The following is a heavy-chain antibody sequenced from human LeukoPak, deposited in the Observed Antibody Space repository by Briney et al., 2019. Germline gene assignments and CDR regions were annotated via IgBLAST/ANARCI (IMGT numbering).Heavy chain of an antibody. V-gene: IGHV3-23*01. CDR2: IGGGGVST. CDR3: ARDHGYSSSWYAVDS. D-gene: IGHD6-13*01. Sequence: PGGSLRLSCAASGFTFSTYAMSWVRQAPGKGLEWVSGIGGGGVSTYYADSVKGRFTISRDNSKSTLYLQMNSLRAEDTAVYYCARDHGYSSSWYAVDSWGQGTLVTVSS. J-gene: IGHJ5*01. CDR1: GFTFSTYA.